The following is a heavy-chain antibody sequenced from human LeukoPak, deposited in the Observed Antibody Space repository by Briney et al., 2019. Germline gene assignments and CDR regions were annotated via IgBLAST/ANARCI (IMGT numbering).Heavy chain of an antibody. D-gene: IGHD3-3*01. CDR1: GGSFSGYY. CDR3: ASSYYDFWSGYYTGSY. V-gene: IGHV4-34*01. CDR2: INHSGST. J-gene: IGHJ3*01. Sequence: SETLSLTCAVYGGSFSGYYWSWIRQPPGKGVEWIGEINHSGSTNYNPSLKSRVTISVDTPKNQFSLKLSSVTAADTAVYYCASSYYDFWSGYYTGSYWGQGTMVTVSS.